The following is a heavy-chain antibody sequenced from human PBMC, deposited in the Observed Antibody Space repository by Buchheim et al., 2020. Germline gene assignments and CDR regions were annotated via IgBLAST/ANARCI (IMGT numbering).Heavy chain of an antibody. CDR2: ISYDGSNK. CDR1: GFAFSSYA. D-gene: IGHD4-23*01. CDR3: ARFVTTGVDY. V-gene: IGHV3-30*04. Sequence: QVQLVESGGGVVQPGRSLRLSCAASGFAFSSYAMHWVRQAPSKGLEWVAVISYDGSNKYYADSVKGRFTISRDNSKNTLYLQMNSLRAEDTAVYYCARFVTTGVDYWGQGTL. J-gene: IGHJ4*02.